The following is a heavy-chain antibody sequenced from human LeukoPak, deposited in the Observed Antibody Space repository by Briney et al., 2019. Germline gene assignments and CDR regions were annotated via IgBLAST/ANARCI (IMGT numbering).Heavy chain of an antibody. D-gene: IGHD3-10*01. V-gene: IGHV3-33*01. CDR3: ARGSGYYGSGSPNWFDP. Sequence: GGSLRLSCAASGFTFSSYGMRWVRQAPGKGLEWVAVIWYDGSNKYYADSVKGRFTISRDNSKNTLYLQMNSLIAEDTAVYYCARGSGYYGSGSPNWFDPWDQGTLVTVSS. CDR2: IWYDGSNK. J-gene: IGHJ5*02. CDR1: GFTFSSYG.